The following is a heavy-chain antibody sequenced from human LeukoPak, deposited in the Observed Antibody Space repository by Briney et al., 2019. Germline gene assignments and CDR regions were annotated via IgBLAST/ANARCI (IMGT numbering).Heavy chain of an antibody. Sequence: APVKVSCKASGYTFTSYYIHWVRQAPGQGLEWMGIINPNSDSTRYAQKFQGRVTMTRDTSTSTVYMELSSLRSEDTAVYYCARDLITSGLPGYWGQGTLVTVSS. CDR1: GYTFTSYY. CDR3: ARDLITSGLPGY. CDR2: INPNSDST. V-gene: IGHV1-46*01. D-gene: IGHD2-8*01. J-gene: IGHJ4*02.